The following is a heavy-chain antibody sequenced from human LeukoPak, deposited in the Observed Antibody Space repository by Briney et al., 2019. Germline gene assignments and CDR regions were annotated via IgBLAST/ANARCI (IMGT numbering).Heavy chain of an antibody. Sequence: GGSLRLSCAAAGFSFSSYVMSWVRQAPGKGLEWVSAVSGSSGSTYYADSVKGRFTISRDDSKNTLYLQMNSLRAEDTAVYYCARDRHSACCTVTDYWGQGTLVTVSS. CDR2: VSGSSGST. D-gene: IGHD4-17*01. J-gene: IGHJ4*02. V-gene: IGHV3-23*01. CDR3: ARDRHSACCTVTDY. CDR1: GFSFSSYV.